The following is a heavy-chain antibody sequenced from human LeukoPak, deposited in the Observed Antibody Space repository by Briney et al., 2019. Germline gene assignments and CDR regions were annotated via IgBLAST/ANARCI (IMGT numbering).Heavy chain of an antibody. CDR3: ARNDIYYDSSGYFDY. J-gene: IGHJ4*02. Sequence: SQTLSLTCTVSGGSISSGGYYWSWIRQHPGKGLEWIGYIYYSGSTYYNPSLKSRVTISVDTSKNQFSLKLSSVTAADTAVYYCARNDIYYDSSGYFDYWGQGTLVTVSS. D-gene: IGHD3-22*01. V-gene: IGHV4-31*03. CDR1: GGSISSGGYY. CDR2: IYYSGST.